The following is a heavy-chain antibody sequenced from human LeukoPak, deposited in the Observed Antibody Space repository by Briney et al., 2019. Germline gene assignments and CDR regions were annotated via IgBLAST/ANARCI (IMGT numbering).Heavy chain of an antibody. V-gene: IGHV3-7*01. CDR2: IKQDGSER. Sequence: GGSLRLSCAASGFTFSGFSMSWVRQSPTRGLEWVANIKQDGSERYYVDSVKGRFTISRDNAKNSLSLQMNNLRVEDTAVYYCARAGSHWHYVYWGQGTVVTVSS. D-gene: IGHD3-10*01. CDR1: GFTFSGFS. CDR3: ARAGSHWHYVY. J-gene: IGHJ4*02.